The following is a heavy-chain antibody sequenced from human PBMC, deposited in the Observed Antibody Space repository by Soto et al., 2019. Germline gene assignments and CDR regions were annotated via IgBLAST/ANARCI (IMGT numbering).Heavy chain of an antibody. V-gene: IGHV3-7*01. CDR3: ARGGYFDWLLKDDAFDI. CDR2: INQDGSEK. CDR1: GFTFISYR. Sequence: PGGSLRLSCAASGFTFISYRMTWVRQAPGKGLEWVANINQDGSEKYYMDSMKGRFTISRDNAKNSLLLQLNSLRAEDTAVYYCARGGYFDWLLKDDAFDICGQGTMVTVSS. D-gene: IGHD3-9*01. J-gene: IGHJ3*02.